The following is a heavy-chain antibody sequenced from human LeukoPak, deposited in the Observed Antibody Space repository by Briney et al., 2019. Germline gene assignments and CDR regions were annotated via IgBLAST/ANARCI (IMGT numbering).Heavy chain of an antibody. CDR2: ISSDGSNK. V-gene: IGHV3-30-3*01. D-gene: IGHD3-10*01. J-gene: IGHJ5*02. CDR3: ARDPYYYGSVGDWTTYGRFDL. CDR1: GFTFSGFA. Sequence: GSPRLSCAASGFTFSGFAMHWVCQAPGKGLEWVAVISSDGSNKYYADSVKGRFTISRDNSKNTLYLQMNSLRPEDTAVYYCARDPYYYGSVGDWTTYGRFDLWGQGTLVTASS.